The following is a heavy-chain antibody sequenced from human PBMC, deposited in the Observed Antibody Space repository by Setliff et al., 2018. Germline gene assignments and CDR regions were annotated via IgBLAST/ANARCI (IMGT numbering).Heavy chain of an antibody. D-gene: IGHD1-26*01. CDR2: IYHSGSA. J-gene: IGHJ3*01. Sequence: PSETLSLTCTVSGDSISSGDYFWSWIRQPPGKGLEWIAYIYHSGSAYYNPSLKSRVIMSVDTSKNQFSLHLTSVTAADTAVYYCAREVGTSTSSDAFDVWGQGMMVTVSS. CDR3: AREVGTSTSSDAFDV. CDR1: GDSISSGDYF. V-gene: IGHV4-30-4*08.